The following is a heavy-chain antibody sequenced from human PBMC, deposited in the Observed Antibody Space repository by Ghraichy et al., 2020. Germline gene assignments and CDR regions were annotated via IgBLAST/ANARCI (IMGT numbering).Heavy chain of an antibody. CDR3: ARDGAKGYCSSTSCYPPYYYYYYMDV. Sequence: SVKVSCKASGGTFSSYAISWVRQAPGQGLEWMGGIIPIFGTANYAQKFQGRVTITADESTSTAYMGLSSLRSEDTAVDYCARDGAKGYCSSTSCYPPYYYYYYMDVWGKGTTVTVSS. D-gene: IGHD2-2*01. CDR2: IIPIFGTA. J-gene: IGHJ6*03. CDR1: GGTFSSYA. V-gene: IGHV1-69*13.